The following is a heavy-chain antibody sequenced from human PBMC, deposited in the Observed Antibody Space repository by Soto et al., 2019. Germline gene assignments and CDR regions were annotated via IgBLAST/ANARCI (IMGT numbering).Heavy chain of an antibody. CDR3: ARVHLITIFGVVISYPNWFDP. J-gene: IGHJ5*02. V-gene: IGHV1-8*01. CDR1: GYTFTSYD. D-gene: IGHD3-3*01. Sequence: GASVKVSCKASGYTFTSYDINWVRQATGQGLEWMGWMNPNSGNTGYAQKFQGRVTMTRNTSISTAYMELSSLRSEDTAVYYCARVHLITIFGVVISYPNWFDPWGQGTLVTVSS. CDR2: MNPNSGNT.